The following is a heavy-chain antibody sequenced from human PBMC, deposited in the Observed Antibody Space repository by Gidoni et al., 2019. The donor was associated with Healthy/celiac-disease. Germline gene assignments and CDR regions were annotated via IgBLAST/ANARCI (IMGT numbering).Heavy chain of an antibody. CDR3: AKDLIPYDSEGAFDI. Sequence: EVQLVESGGGLVQPGRSLRLSCAASGFTFDDYAMHWVRQAPGKGLEWVSGVSWNSGSIGYADSVKGRFTISRDNAKNSLYLRMNSLRAEDTALYYCAKDLIPYDSEGAFDIWGQGTMVTVSS. D-gene: IGHD3-3*01. CDR1: GFTFDDYA. V-gene: IGHV3-9*01. CDR2: VSWNSGSI. J-gene: IGHJ3*02.